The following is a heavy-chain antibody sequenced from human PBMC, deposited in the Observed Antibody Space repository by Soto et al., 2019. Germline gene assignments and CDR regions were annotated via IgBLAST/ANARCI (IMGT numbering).Heavy chain of an antibody. Sequence: QLQLQESGPGLVKPSETLSLTCTVSGGSISSSSYYWGWIRQPPGKGLEWIGSIYYSGSTYYNPSLKSRVTISVDTPKNQFSLKVSSVTAADTAVYYCARTVGATWTTIDAFDIWGQGTMVTVSS. CDR3: ARTVGATWTTIDAFDI. CDR1: GGSISSSSYY. CDR2: IYYSGST. J-gene: IGHJ3*02. V-gene: IGHV4-39*01. D-gene: IGHD1-26*01.